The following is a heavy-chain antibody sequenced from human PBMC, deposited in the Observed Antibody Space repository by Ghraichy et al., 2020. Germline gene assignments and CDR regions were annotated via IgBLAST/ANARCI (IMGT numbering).Heavy chain of an antibody. CDR1: GDPISNYY. D-gene: IGHD6-19*01. V-gene: IGHV4-59*01. CDR3: GIGSGWTTDL. CDR2: IYNSGST. Sequence: SETLSLTCTVSGDPISNYYLSWIRQPPGKGLEWIGNIYNSGSTNYNPSLKSRLTISADTSKNQFSLRLTSATAADTAVYYCGIGSGWTTDLWGQGTLVTVSS. J-gene: IGHJ5*02.